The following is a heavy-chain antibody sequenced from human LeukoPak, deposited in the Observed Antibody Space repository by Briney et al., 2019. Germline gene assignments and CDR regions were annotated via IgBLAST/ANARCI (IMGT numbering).Heavy chain of an antibody. V-gene: IGHV3-21*01. CDR3: ARGWEGYLDY. CDR2: ISSRSSYI. D-gene: IGHD1-26*01. J-gene: IGHJ4*02. CDR1: GFTFSSYS. Sequence: GGSLRLSCAASGFTFSSYSMNWVRQAPGKGLEWVSSISSRSSYIYYADSVKGRFTISRDNAKNSLYLQMNSLRAEDTAVYYCARGWEGYLDYWGQGTLVTVSS.